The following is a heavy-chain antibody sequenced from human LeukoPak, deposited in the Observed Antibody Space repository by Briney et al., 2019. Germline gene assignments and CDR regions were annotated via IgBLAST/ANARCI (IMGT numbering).Heavy chain of an antibody. V-gene: IGHV4-39*01. Sequence: SETLSLTCTVSGGSISSSSYYWGWVRQPPGKGLEWIGSIYDSGSTYYNPSLKSRVTISVDTSKNQFSLKLSSVTAADTAVYYCARHGDYGDFFDYWGQGTLVTVSS. CDR3: ARHGDYGDFFDY. J-gene: IGHJ4*02. CDR2: IYDSGST. CDR1: GGSISSSSYY. D-gene: IGHD4-17*01.